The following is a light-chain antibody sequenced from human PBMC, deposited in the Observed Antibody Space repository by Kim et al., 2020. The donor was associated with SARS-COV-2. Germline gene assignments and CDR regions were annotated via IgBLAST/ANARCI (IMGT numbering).Light chain of an antibody. Sequence: GQRVTISCSGSSSNIGSNAVHWYQQLPGTGPELLIYTNNQRPSGVPDRFSGSKSGTSASLAISGLQSEDEADYYCAALDDSLNGWVFGGGTQLTVL. CDR1: SSNIGSNA. J-gene: IGLJ3*02. CDR2: TNN. CDR3: AALDDSLNGWV. V-gene: IGLV1-44*01.